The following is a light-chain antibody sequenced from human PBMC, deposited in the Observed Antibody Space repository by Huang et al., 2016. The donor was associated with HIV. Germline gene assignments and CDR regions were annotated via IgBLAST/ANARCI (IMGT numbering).Light chain of an antibody. CDR1: QGVSSY. J-gene: IGKJ5*01. CDR3: QQRSNWPPIT. CDR2: DAS. V-gene: IGKV3-11*01. Sequence: EIVLTQSPATLSLSPGERATLSGRASQGVSSYLAWYQQKPGQAPRLLIYDASDRATGIPARFSGGRSGTDFTLTITSLEPEDFAVYYGQQRSNWPPITFGQGTRLEIK.